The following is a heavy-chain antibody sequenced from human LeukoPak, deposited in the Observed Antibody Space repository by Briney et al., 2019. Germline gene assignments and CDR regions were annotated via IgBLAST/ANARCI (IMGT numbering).Heavy chain of an antibody. CDR2: INPSGGST. V-gene: IGHV1-46*01. D-gene: IGHD6-6*01. Sequence: ASVKVSCRASGYTFTSYYMHWVRQAPGQGLEWMGIINPSGGSTSYAQKFQGRVTMTRDMSTSTVYMELSSLRSEDTAVYYCAREGGGIAARLLYFQHWGQGTLVTVSS. CDR3: AREGGGIAARLLYFQH. J-gene: IGHJ1*01. CDR1: GYTFTSYY.